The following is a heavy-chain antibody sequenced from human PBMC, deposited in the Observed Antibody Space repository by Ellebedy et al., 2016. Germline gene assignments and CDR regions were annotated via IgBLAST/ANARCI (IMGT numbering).Heavy chain of an antibody. D-gene: IGHD3-10*01. J-gene: IGHJ6*02. V-gene: IGHV4-39*01. CDR2: IYFSGST. CDR1: GGSISRSTYY. Sequence: SETLSLTCTVSGGSISRSTYYWGWIRQPPGKGREWIGSIYFSGSTYYNPSPKSRVTISVTPSKKQYSLRLSSVTAADTAVYYCARHQPSYGSGSYYTNYYGMDVWGQGTTVTVSS. CDR3: ARHQPSYGSGSYYTNYYGMDV.